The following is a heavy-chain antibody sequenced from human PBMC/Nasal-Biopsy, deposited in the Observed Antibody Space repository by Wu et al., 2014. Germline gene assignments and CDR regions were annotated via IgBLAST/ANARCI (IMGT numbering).Heavy chain of an antibody. CDR1: GYSFSVYY. CDR2: IKPNSGDT. CDR3: ARTDDTADRIDY. J-gene: IGHJ4*02. V-gene: IGHV1-2*06. D-gene: IGHD5-18*01. Sequence: VKVSCKGSGYSFSVYYIHWMRQAPGQGLEWLGRIKPNSGDTEYAPKFQGRVTMTRDVSISTAYMEVRSLRSDDTAVYYCARTDDTADRIDYWGQGTLVTVSS.